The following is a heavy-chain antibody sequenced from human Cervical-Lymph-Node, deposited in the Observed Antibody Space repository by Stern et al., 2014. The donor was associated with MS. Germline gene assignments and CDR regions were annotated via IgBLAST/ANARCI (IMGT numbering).Heavy chain of an antibody. Sequence: QMQLVQYGAEVKKPGSSVKVSCKASVGTFSNFGFSWVRQAPGQGLDWMGGIIPIFGTAHYAQSFQGRVTITADISTSTAYMELNSLRSEDTAVYYCARDNDDNGLDVWGQGTTVIVSS. V-gene: IGHV1-69*06. CDR2: IIPIFGTA. CDR1: VGTFSNFG. D-gene: IGHD1-1*01. CDR3: ARDNDDNGLDV. J-gene: IGHJ6*02.